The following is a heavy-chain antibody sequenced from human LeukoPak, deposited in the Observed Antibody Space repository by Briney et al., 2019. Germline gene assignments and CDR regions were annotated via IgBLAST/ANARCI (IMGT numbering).Heavy chain of an antibody. V-gene: IGHV3-48*03. Sequence: QPGGSLRLSCAASGFTFSSYEMNWVRQAPGKGLEWISCISGSGRTIYYADSVKGRFTISRDNAKNSLYLHMNSVRAEDTAVYYCGYTNNFYHWGQGALVVVSA. D-gene: IGHD3-16*02. CDR2: ISGSGRTI. J-gene: IGHJ4*02. CDR3: GYTNNFYH. CDR1: GFTFSSYE.